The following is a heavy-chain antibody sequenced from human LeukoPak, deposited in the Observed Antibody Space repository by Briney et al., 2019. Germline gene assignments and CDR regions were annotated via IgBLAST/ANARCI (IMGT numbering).Heavy chain of an antibody. V-gene: IGHV3-7*01. J-gene: IGHJ4*02. Sequence: GGSLRLSCAASGVSFSTYWMSWGRHSPEQGLEFVANIDQGGSVRNYMDSLKGRCTISRDNAKKSLYLEINSLRADDTAVYYCARDPESSSFDLWGRGALVTVSS. CDR1: GVSFSTYW. CDR2: IDQGGSVR. CDR3: ARDPESSSFDL. D-gene: IGHD6-13*01.